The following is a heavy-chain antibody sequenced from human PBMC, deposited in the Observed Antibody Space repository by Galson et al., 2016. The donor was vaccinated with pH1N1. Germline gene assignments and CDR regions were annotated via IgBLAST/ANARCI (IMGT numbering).Heavy chain of an antibody. V-gene: IGHV2-70*17. CDR1: GFSLTTTGVC. J-gene: IGHJ4*02. Sequence: PALVKPTQTLTLTCTFSGFSLTTTGVCVSWLRQPPGKALEWLARTDWDDDPFYSPSLKTRLTISKDTSRNQVVLTMTNMDPVDTATYYCARMGDCGGVLSDDWGRGTLVTVSS. CDR3: ARMGDCGGVLSDD. D-gene: IGHD2-21*01. CDR2: TDWDDDP.